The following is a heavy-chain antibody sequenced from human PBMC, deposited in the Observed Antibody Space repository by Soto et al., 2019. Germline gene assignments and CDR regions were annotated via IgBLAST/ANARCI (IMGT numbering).Heavy chain of an antibody. D-gene: IGHD3-10*01. CDR2: IDGSGGIT. CDR1: GFTFGTTD. J-gene: IGHJ5*02. Sequence: QLLQSGGGLVQPGGSLTLSCAASGFTFGTTDMSWVRQAPGEGLEWVSTIDGSGGITDYPDSVKGRFTISRDNSRNTVYLQMNSRRGDDAALYYCVKNSGWFNTWGQGALVTVSS. V-gene: IGHV3-23*01. CDR3: VKNSGWFNT.